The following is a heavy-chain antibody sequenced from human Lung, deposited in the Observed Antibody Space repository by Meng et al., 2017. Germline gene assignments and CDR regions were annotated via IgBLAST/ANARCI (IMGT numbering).Heavy chain of an antibody. D-gene: IGHD5-18*01. J-gene: IGHJ4*02. V-gene: IGHV4-30-4*01. CDR1: GDSMSSSAYY. Sequence: QVQRQESGTGLVKPSQTLFLTCTVTGDSMSSSAYYWSWIRQLPGKGLEWIGYISYSGSTYYSPSLKSRVSISVDTSKKYFSLRLTSVTAADTAMYYCARGDTSKEFDYWGQGTLVTVSS. CDR2: ISYSGST. CDR3: ARGDTSKEFDY.